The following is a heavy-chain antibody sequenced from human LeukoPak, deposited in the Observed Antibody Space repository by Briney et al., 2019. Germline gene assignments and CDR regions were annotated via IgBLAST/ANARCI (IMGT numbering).Heavy chain of an antibody. V-gene: IGHV3-30*01. D-gene: IGHD4-17*01. CDR1: GFTFSSYT. Sequence: GGSLRLSRAASGFTFSSYTMHWVRQAPGTGREWVAVISYDGNNKCYADSVKDRFTISRDNSKNTLYLQMNSLRGEDTAVYYCARNPYYGDYVWGQGTRVTVSS. CDR2: ISYDGNNK. J-gene: IGHJ4*02. CDR3: ARNPYYGDYV.